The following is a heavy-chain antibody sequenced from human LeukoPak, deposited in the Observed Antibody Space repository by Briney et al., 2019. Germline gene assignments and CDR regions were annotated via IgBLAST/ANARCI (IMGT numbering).Heavy chain of an antibody. CDR3: ARLLYGDYLDY. V-gene: IGHV4-59*08. CDR1: GGSISSYY. J-gene: IGHJ4*02. Sequence: SETLSLTCTVSGGSISSYYWSWIRQPPGKGLEWIGYIYYSGSTNYNPSLKSRVTISVDTSKNQFSLKLSSVTAAGTAVYYCARLLYGDYLDYWGQGTLVTVSS. CDR2: IYYSGST. D-gene: IGHD4-17*01.